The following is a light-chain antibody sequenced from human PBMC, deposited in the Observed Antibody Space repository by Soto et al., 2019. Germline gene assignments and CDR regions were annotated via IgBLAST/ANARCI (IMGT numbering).Light chain of an antibody. CDR1: QSVSSY. V-gene: IGKV3-11*01. CDR2: DAS. Sequence: EIVSTQSPATLSLSPGERATLSCRASQSVSSYLAWYQQKPGQAPRLLIYDASNRATGIPARFSGGGSGTDFPLTISRLEPEDFAVYYCQQRFNWPRFTFGQGTKLEIK. J-gene: IGKJ2*01. CDR3: QQRFNWPRFT.